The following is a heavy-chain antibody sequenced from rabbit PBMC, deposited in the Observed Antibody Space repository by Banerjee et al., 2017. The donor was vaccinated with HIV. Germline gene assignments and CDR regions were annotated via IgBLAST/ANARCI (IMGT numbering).Heavy chain of an antibody. V-gene: IGHV1S40*01. CDR1: GFSFSSSYW. CDR3: ARPYDTSPAYKL. D-gene: IGHD7-1*01. J-gene: IGHJ3*01. Sequence: QSLEESGGDLVKPGASLTLTCTASGFSFSSSYWIFWVRQAPGKGLEWIACINSGGSATDYASWAKGRFTISKTSSTTVTLQMTSLTAADTATYFCARPYDTSPAYKLWGQGTLVTVS. CDR2: INSGGSAT.